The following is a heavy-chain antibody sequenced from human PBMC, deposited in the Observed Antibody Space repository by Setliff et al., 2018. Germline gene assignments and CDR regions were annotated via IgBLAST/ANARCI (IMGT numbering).Heavy chain of an antibody. CDR3: FGAGTCSY. Sequence: VASVKVSCKASGYTFSDYGITWVRQAPGQGLEWMGWISGYTGNAYYAHKFQDRVTMTTDTSTGTAYMEVTSLRFDDTAVYYCFGAGTCSYWGQGTLVTVSS. J-gene: IGHJ4*02. V-gene: IGHV1-18*01. D-gene: IGHD3-10*01. CDR2: ISGYTGNA. CDR1: GYTFSDYG.